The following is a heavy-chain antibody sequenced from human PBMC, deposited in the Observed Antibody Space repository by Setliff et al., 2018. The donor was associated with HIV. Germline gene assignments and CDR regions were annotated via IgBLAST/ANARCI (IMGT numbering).Heavy chain of an antibody. CDR2: IYYSGST. J-gene: IGHJ1*01. D-gene: IGHD2-15*01. Sequence: NPSETLSLTCTVSGGSISSGGYYWSWIRQHPGKGLEWIGYIYYSGSTYYNPSLKSRVTISVDTSKNQFSLKLSSVTAADTAVYYCARGGYCSGGSCYYTEYFQHWGQGTLVTVSS. CDR3: ARGGYCSGGSCYYTEYFQH. V-gene: IGHV4-31*03. CDR1: GGSISSGGYY.